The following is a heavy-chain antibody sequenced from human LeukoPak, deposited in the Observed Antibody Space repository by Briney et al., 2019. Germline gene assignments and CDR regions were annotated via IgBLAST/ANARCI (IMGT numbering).Heavy chain of an antibody. CDR1: GYTFTSYA. CDR2: IIPIFGTA. V-gene: IGHV1-69*13. Sequence: SVKVSCKASGYTFTSYAMNWVRQAPGQGLEWMGGIIPIFGTANYAQKFQGRVTITADESTSTAYMELSSLRSEDTAVYYCARFNRWGTDYGEYYFDYWGQGTLVTVSS. D-gene: IGHD4-17*01. J-gene: IGHJ4*02. CDR3: ARFNRWGTDYGEYYFDY.